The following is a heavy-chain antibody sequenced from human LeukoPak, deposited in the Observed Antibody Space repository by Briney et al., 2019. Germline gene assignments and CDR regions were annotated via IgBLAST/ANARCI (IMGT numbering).Heavy chain of an antibody. J-gene: IGHJ4*02. D-gene: IGHD2-2*01. V-gene: IGHV4-30-2*01. CDR3: ARGVIVVVPAAPDY. CDR2: IYHSGST. Sequence: PSETLSLTCTVSGGSISSGGYYWSWIRQPPGKGLEWIGYIYHSGSTYYNPSLKSRVTISVDRSKNQFSLKLSSVTAADTAVYYCARGVIVVVPAAPDYWGQGTLVTVSS. CDR1: GGSISSGGYY.